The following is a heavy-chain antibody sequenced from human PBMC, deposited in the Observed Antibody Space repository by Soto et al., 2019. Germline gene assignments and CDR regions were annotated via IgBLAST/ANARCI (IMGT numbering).Heavy chain of an antibody. V-gene: IGHV3-30-3*01. D-gene: IGHD3-22*01. CDR2: ISYDGSNK. J-gene: IGHJ6*02. CDR3: ARVPMIVVVSRSGMDV. CDR1: GFTFSSYA. Sequence: LSLSCAASGFTFSSYAMHWVRQAPGKGLEWVAVISYDGSNKYYADSVKGRFTISRDNSKNTLYLQMNSLRAEDTAVYYCARVPMIVVVSRSGMDVWGQGTTVTVSS.